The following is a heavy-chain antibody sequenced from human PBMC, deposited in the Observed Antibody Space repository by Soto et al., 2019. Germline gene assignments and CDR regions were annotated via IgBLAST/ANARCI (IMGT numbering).Heavy chain of an antibody. J-gene: IGHJ4*02. V-gene: IGHV3-21*01. D-gene: IGHD1-26*01. CDR3: ARDPTSRGSFDY. Sequence: GGSLRLSCAASGFTFSSYSMNWVRQAPGKGLEWVSSISSSSSYIYYADSVKGRFTISRDNAKNSLYLQMNSLRAEDTAVYYCARDPTSRGSFDYWGQGALVTVSS. CDR2: ISSSSSYI. CDR1: GFTFSSYS.